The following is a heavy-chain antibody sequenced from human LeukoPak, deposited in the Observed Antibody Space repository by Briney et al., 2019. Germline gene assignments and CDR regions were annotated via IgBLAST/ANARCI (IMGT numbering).Heavy chain of an antibody. D-gene: IGHD2-15*01. CDR1: GFTFSNAW. CDR3: TTDGGNIVVVVAAYYYFDY. CDR2: IKSKTDGGTT. J-gene: IGHJ4*02. Sequence: GGSLRLSCAASGFTFSNAWMSWVRQAPGKGLEWVGRIKSKTDGGTTDYAAPAKGRFTISRDDSKNTLYLQMNSLKTEDTAVYYCTTDGGNIVVVVAAYYYFDYWGQGTLVTVSS. V-gene: IGHV3-15*01.